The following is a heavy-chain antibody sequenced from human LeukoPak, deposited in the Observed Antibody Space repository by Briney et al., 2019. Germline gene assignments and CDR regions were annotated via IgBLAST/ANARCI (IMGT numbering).Heavy chain of an antibody. CDR1: GGSISSYY. CDR2: IYYSGNT. Sequence: SVTLSLTCTVSGGSISSYYWSWIRQPPGKGLEWIGYIYYSGNTYYNPSLKSRVTISVDTSKNQFSLKVNSVTAADTAVYYCARTKPLDPFDFWGQGTLVTVSS. V-gene: IGHV4-59*01. CDR3: ARTKPLDPFDF. J-gene: IGHJ3*01.